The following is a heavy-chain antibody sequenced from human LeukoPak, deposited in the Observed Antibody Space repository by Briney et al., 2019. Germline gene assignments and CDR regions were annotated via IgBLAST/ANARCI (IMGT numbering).Heavy chain of an antibody. CDR2: IYTSGST. Sequence: SETLSPTCTVAGGSISSYYWSWIRQPAGKGLEWIGRIYTSGSTNYNPSLKSRVTMSVDTSKNQFSLKLSSVTAADTAVYYCARTIYYYNSSSYGAPYYFDYWGQGTLVTVSS. CDR1: GGSISSYY. J-gene: IGHJ4*02. CDR3: ARTIYYYNSSSYGAPYYFDY. D-gene: IGHD3-10*01. V-gene: IGHV4-4*07.